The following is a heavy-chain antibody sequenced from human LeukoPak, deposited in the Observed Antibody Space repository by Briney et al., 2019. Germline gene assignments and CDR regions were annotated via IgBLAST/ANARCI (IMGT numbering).Heavy chain of an antibody. Sequence: GSLRLSCAASGFTFSSYSMNWVRQAPGKGLEWVSSISSSSSYIYYADSVKGRFTISRDNAKNSLYLQMNSLRAEDTAVYYCAREHSYGFDDAFDIWGQGTMVTVSS. CDR2: ISSSSSYI. CDR1: GFTFSSYS. V-gene: IGHV3-21*01. J-gene: IGHJ3*02. D-gene: IGHD5-18*01. CDR3: AREHSYGFDDAFDI.